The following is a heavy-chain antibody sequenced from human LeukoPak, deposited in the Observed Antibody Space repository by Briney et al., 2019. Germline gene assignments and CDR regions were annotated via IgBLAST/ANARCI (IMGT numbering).Heavy chain of an antibody. J-gene: IGHJ4*02. CDR2: IYYSGST. Sequence: SETLSLTCTVSGGSISSYYWSWIRQPPGKGLEWIGYIYYSGSTNYNPSLKSRVTISVDTSKNQFSLKLSSVTAADTAVYYCARDRCSSTSCSIPAHHFDYWGQGTLVTVPS. CDR3: ARDRCSSTSCSIPAHHFDY. V-gene: IGHV4-59*01. CDR1: GGSISSYY. D-gene: IGHD2-2*01.